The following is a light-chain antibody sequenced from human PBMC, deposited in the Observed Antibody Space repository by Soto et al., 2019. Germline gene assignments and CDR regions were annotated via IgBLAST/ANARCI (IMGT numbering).Light chain of an antibody. Sequence: ELVLRQSPGTRSLSRGGRATLSCRASQSVSSSYLACYKQKPGQAPRLLIYGASSRATGIPDRFSGSGSGTEFTLPISSLEPEDFAVDDCQQRSDWLTFGQGTRLEIK. CDR3: QQRSDWLT. CDR2: GAS. J-gene: IGKJ5*01. CDR1: QSVSSSY. V-gene: IGKV3D-20*02.